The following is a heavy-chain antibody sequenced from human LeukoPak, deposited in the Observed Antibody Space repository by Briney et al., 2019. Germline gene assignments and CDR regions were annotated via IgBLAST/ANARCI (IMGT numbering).Heavy chain of an antibody. Sequence: SGGSLRLSCAASGFTFSSYWMSWVRQAPGKGLEWVSYISSSGSTIYYADPVKGRFTISRDNAKNSLYLQMNSLRAEDTAVYYCARDRGYYDSSGYKAIDYWGQGTLVTVSS. CDR3: ARDRGYYDSSGYKAIDY. CDR1: GFTFSSYW. J-gene: IGHJ4*02. D-gene: IGHD3-22*01. V-gene: IGHV3-48*04. CDR2: ISSSGSTI.